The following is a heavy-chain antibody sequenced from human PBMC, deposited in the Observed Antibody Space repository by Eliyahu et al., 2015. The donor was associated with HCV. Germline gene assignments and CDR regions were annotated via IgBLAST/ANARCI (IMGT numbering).Heavy chain of an antibody. CDR2: IWYDGSNK. V-gene: IGHV3-33*01. CDR3: ARGPYSSSWYYYYGMDV. Sequence: QVQLVESGGGVVQPGRSLRLSCAASGFTFSSYGMHWVRQAPGKGLEWVAVIWYDGSNKYYADSVKGRFTISRDNSKNTLYLQMNSLRAEDMAVYYCARGPYSSSWYYYYGMDVWGQGTTVTVSS. D-gene: IGHD6-13*01. J-gene: IGHJ6*02. CDR1: GFTFSSYG.